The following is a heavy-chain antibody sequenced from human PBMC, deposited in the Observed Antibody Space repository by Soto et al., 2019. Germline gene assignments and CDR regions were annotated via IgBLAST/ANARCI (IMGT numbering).Heavy chain of an antibody. CDR1: GFTVSSNY. CDR2: IYGGGST. CDR3: ARAQYSGYVSLDY. V-gene: IGHV3-53*04. D-gene: IGHD5-12*01. Sequence: GGSLRLSSAASGFTVSSNYMSWVRQAPGKGLEWVSVIYGGGSTYYADSVKGRFTISRHNSKNTPYLQMNSLRAEDTAVYYCARAQYSGYVSLDYWGQGTLVTVS. J-gene: IGHJ4*02.